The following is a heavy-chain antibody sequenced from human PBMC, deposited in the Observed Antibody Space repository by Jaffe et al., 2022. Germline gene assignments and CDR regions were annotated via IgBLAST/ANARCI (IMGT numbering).Heavy chain of an antibody. Sequence: EVQLVESGGGLVQPGGSLRLSCAASGFTFSSYWMSWVRQAPGKGLEWVANIKQDGSEKYYVDSVKGRFTISRDNAKNSLYLQMNSLRAEDTAVYYCARDPSIGPDYGDYVSRYNWFDPWGQGTLVTVSS. V-gene: IGHV3-7*01. D-gene: IGHD4-17*01. J-gene: IGHJ5*02. CDR2: IKQDGSEK. CDR1: GFTFSSYW. CDR3: ARDPSIGPDYGDYVSRYNWFDP.